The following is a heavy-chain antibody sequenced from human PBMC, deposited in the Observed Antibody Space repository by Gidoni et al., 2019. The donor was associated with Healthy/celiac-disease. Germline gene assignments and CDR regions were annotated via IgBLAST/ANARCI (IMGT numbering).Heavy chain of an antibody. CDR3: ARDPWLGDYGDLFDY. J-gene: IGHJ4*02. V-gene: IGHV3-33*01. D-gene: IGHD4-17*01. CDR2: IWYDGSNK. Sequence: QVQLVESGGGVVQPGRSLRLSCAASGFTFSSYGMHWVRQAPGRWLEWVAVIWYDGSNKYYADSVKGRFTISRDNSKNTLYLQMNSLIAEDTAVYYCARDPWLGDYGDLFDYWGQGTLVTFSS. CDR1: GFTFSSYG.